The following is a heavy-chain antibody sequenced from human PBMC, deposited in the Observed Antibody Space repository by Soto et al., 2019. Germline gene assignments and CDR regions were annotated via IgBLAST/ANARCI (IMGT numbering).Heavy chain of an antibody. CDR2: LYHIGST. Sequence: PSETLSLTCAVSVYSISSGNYWAWIRQPPGRGLEWIGSLYHIGSTHYNTALKSLVTISVDTSKNHFSLELGSVTAADTAIYSCRSSTSWDDESCVYVSGQPTMLTVP. CDR1: VYSISSGNY. D-gene: IGHD2-2*01. V-gene: IGHV4-38-2*01. J-gene: IGHJ6*02. CDR3: RSSTSWDDESCVYV.